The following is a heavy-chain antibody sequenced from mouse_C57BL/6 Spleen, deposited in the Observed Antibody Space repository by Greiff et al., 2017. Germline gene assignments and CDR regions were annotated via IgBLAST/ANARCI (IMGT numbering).Heavy chain of an antibody. V-gene: IGHV1-52*01. CDR3: ARSYDYSSWFAY. Sequence: QVQLKQPGAELVRPGSSVKLSCKASGYTFTSYWMHWVKQRPIQGLEWIGNIDPSDSETHYNQKFKDKATLTVDKSSSTAYMQLSSLTSEDSAVYYCARSYDYSSWFAYWGQGTLVTVSA. CDR2: IDPSDSET. J-gene: IGHJ3*01. CDR1: GYTFTSYW. D-gene: IGHD2-4*01.